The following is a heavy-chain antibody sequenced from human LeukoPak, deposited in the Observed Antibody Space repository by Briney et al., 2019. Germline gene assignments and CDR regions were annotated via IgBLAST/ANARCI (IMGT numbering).Heavy chain of an antibody. Sequence: GRSLRLSCAASGFTFSSYAMHWVRQAPGRELEWVASIKEDGSEKQYVESVRGRFTISRDNAKNSLYLQMSSLTAEDTAVYYCVGNVEFWGQGTLVSVSS. CDR2: IKEDGSEK. CDR3: VGNVEF. J-gene: IGHJ4*02. V-gene: IGHV3-7*02. CDR1: GFTFSSYA.